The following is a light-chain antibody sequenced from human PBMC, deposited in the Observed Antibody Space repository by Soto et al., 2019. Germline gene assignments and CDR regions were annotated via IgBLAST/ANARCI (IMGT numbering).Light chain of an antibody. CDR1: QDISNY. CDR3: QQNNDLPPFT. J-gene: IGKJ4*01. V-gene: IGKV1-33*01. CDR2: DAS. Sequence: DIQMTQSPSSLSASVGDRVTITCQASQDISNYLSWYQQKPGKAPKLLIYDASNLETGVPSRFSGSGSGTDFTFTISSLQPEDFATYYCQQNNDLPPFTFGGGTKVEIK.